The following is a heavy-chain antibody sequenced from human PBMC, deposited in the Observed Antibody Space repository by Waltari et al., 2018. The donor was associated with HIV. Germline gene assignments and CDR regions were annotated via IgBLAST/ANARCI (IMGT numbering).Heavy chain of an antibody. D-gene: IGHD1-1*01. CDR3: ARDLTTSAP. CDR1: GYSLTGYA. Sequence: QGQLVHSGPEVKKPGASLSVPCKASGYSLTGYATPWVRPAPGQGLEWMGRINPKSGGTSYAQKFQGRVTMTRDTSISTAYMELSRLRSDDAAIYYCARDLTTSAPWGQGTLVTVSS. J-gene: IGHJ5*02. CDR2: INPKSGGT. V-gene: IGHV1-2*06.